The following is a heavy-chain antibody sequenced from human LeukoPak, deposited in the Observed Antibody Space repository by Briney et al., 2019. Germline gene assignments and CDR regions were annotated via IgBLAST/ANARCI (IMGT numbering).Heavy chain of an antibody. V-gene: IGHV4-39*02. CDR3: ARGVITLRGYFDL. Sequence: SETLSLTCTVSGVSISGSSYYWGWIRQPPGKGLEWIGSIYYSGSTYYNPSLKSRVTISVDTSKNQFSLKLNSVTATDTAVYYCARGVITLRGYFDLWGRGTLVTVSS. D-gene: IGHD3-22*01. CDR2: IYYSGST. J-gene: IGHJ2*01. CDR1: GVSISGSSYY.